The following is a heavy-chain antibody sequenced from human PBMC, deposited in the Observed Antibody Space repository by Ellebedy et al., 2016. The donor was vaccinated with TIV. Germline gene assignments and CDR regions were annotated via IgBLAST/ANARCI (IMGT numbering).Heavy chain of an antibody. V-gene: IGHV4-59*01. CDR2: IYYSGNT. CDR3: ARAPDAGIAAAALDY. CDR1: GGSISSYY. J-gene: IGHJ4*02. D-gene: IGHD6-13*01. Sequence: SETLSLTXTVSGGSISSYYWSWIRQPPGKALEWIGYIYYSGNTNYNPSLKSRVTISVDTSKNQFSLKLNSVTAADTAVYYCARAPDAGIAAAALDYWGQGTLVTVSS.